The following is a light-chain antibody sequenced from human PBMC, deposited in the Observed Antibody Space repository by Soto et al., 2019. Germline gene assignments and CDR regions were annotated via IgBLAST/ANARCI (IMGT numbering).Light chain of an antibody. V-gene: IGKV3D-20*02. J-gene: IGKJ1*01. CDR3: QQRSDWPPT. CDR1: QSLSGNY. Sequence: EIVLTQSPGTLSFSPGERATLSCRSSQSLSGNYLAWYQQKPGQAPRVLIYRASIRATGISDRFSGSGSGTDFTLTISSLETEDFAVYYCQQRSDWPPTFGQGTTVDIK. CDR2: RAS.